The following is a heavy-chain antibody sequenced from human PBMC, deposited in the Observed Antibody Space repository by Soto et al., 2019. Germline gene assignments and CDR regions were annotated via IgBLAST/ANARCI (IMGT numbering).Heavy chain of an antibody. V-gene: IGHV4-59*01. J-gene: IGHJ4*02. D-gene: IGHD2-21*02. CDR1: GGSISSYY. Sequence: PSETLSLTCTVSGGSISSYYWSWIRQPPGKGLEWIGYIYYSGSTNYNPSLKSRVTISVDTSKNQFSLKLSSVTAADTAVYYCERSRGDWLFDYWGQGTLVTVSS. CDR3: ERSRGDWLFDY. CDR2: IYYSGST.